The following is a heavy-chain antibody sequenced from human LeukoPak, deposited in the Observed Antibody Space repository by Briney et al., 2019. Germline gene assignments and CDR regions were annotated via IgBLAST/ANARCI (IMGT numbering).Heavy chain of an antibody. J-gene: IGHJ6*03. CDR3: ARAVPYCSSTSCYVDPFRMYYYYYMDV. V-gene: IGHV1-2*02. CDR2: INPNSGGT. D-gene: IGHD2-2*01. Sequence: ASVKVSCKASGYTFTGYYMHWVRQAPGQGLEWMGWINPNSGGTNYAQKFQGRVTMTRDTSISTAYMELSRLRSDDTAVYYCARAVPYCSSTSCYVDPFRMYYYYYMDVWGKGTTVTISS. CDR1: GYTFTGYY.